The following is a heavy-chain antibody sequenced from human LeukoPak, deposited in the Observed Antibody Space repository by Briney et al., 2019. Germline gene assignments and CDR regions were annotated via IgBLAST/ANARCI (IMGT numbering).Heavy chain of an antibody. CDR1: GYTFTGYY. Sequence: ASVKVSCKASGYTFTGYYMHWVRQAPGQRLEWMGWINPNSGGTNYAQKFQGRVTITRDTSTSTAYMELSRLRSDDTAVYYCAREEQHDSSGYSDGAVDYWGQGTLVTVSS. J-gene: IGHJ4*02. V-gene: IGHV1-2*02. CDR3: AREEQHDSSGYSDGAVDY. D-gene: IGHD3-22*01. CDR2: INPNSGGT.